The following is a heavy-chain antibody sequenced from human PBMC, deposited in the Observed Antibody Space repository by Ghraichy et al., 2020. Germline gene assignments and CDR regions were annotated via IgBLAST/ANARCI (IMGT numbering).Heavy chain of an antibody. D-gene: IGHD4-23*01. CDR2: IRSKAYGGTT. V-gene: IGHV3-49*03. Sequence: GGSLRLSCTASGFTFGDYAMSWFRQAPGKGLEWVGFIRSKAYGGTTEYAASVKGRFTISRDDSKSIAYLQMNSLKTEDTAVYYCTREEEVVTFWGYYYGMDVWGQGTTVTVSS. CDR3: TREEEVVTFWGYYYGMDV. J-gene: IGHJ6*02. CDR1: GFTFGDYA.